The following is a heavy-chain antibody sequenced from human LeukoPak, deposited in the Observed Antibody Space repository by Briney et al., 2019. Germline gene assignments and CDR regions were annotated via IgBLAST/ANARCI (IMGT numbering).Heavy chain of an antibody. D-gene: IGHD2-15*01. V-gene: IGHV4-39*01. Sequence: SETLSLTCTVSGGSISSYYWSWIRQPPGKGLEWIGSIYYSGSTYYNPSLKSRVTISVDTSKNQFSLKLSSVTAADTAVYYCARRDNGMDVWGQGTTVTVSS. CDR2: IYYSGST. CDR3: ARRDNGMDV. J-gene: IGHJ6*02. CDR1: GGSISSYY.